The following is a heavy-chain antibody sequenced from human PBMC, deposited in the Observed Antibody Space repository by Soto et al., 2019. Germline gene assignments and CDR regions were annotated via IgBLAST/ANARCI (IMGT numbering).Heavy chain of an antibody. CDR3: ARGLRFDNSRYYPEYFDS. CDR1: GFRFSTYG. Sequence: QVQLVESGGGVVQPGRSLRLSCAASGFRFSTYGMHWVRQAPGKGLEWVAIIWYDGTNKYYGDPVKGRFTISRDNSNNTLYLQMNSLRADDTAVYYCARGLRFDNSRYYPEYFDSWGQGTLVTVSS. V-gene: IGHV3-33*01. D-gene: IGHD3-22*01. CDR2: IWYDGTNK. J-gene: IGHJ4*02.